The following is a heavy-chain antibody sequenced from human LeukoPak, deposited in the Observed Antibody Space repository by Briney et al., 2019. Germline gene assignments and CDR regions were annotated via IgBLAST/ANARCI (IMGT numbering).Heavy chain of an antibody. D-gene: IGHD6-13*01. CDR3: ARGNRSSRWRSEYFQH. J-gene: IGHJ1*01. Sequence: PSETLSLTCAVCGGSFSGYYWSWIRQPPGKGLEWIGEINHSGSTNYNPSLKSRVTISVDTSKNQFSLKLSSVTAADTAVYYCARGNRSSRWRSEYFQHWGQGTLVTVSS. V-gene: IGHV4-34*01. CDR2: INHSGST. CDR1: GGSFSGYY.